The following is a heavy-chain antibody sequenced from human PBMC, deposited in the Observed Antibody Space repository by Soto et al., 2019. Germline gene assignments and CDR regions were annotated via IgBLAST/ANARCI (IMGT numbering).Heavy chain of an antibody. J-gene: IGHJ4*02. CDR3: ALRSMAVVPEY. Sequence: QVQLQESGPGLVKPSETLSLTCAVSGDSISSYYCMWIRQPPGKGLESIGYLYYGRSANYNPCLKIRVTSSVDTSTNQCSLTLSSMTAADTAVYYCALRSMAVVPEYWGQGTLVTVSS. CDR2: LYYGRSA. CDR1: GDSISSYY. V-gene: IGHV4-59*01. D-gene: IGHD3-22*01.